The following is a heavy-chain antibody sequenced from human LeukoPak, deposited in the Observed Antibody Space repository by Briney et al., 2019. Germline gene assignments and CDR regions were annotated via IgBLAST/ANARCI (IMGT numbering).Heavy chain of an antibody. Sequence: SETLSLTCTVSGGSISSSSYYWGLIRQPPGKGLEWIGSIFYSGRTYYNPSLKSRVTISVDTSKNRFSLKLNSVTAADTAVYYCARAELESGDAFDIWGQGTMVTVSS. CDR1: GGSISSSSYY. V-gene: IGHV4-39*07. CDR3: ARAELESGDAFDI. D-gene: IGHD1-1*01. CDR2: IFYSGRT. J-gene: IGHJ3*02.